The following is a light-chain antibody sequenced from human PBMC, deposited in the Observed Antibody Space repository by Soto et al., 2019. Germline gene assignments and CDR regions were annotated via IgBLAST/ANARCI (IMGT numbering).Light chain of an antibody. CDR2: GAS. CDR3: QQYNNWLWT. Sequence: EIVMTQSPATLSVSPGERATLSCRASQSVSSNLAWYQQKPGQAPRMLIYGASTRATGIPARFSGSGSGTAFTLTISSLQSEAFAVYYCQQYNNWLWTCEQATKVEIK. CDR1: QSVSSN. V-gene: IGKV3-15*01. J-gene: IGKJ1*01.